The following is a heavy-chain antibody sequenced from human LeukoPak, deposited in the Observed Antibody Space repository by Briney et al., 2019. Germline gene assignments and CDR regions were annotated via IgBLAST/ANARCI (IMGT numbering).Heavy chain of an antibody. J-gene: IGHJ4*02. V-gene: IGHV3-30*18. CDR2: ISYDGSNK. Sequence: GGSLRLSCAASGFTFISYSMHWVRQAPRKGLEWVAVISYDGSNKYYADSAKGRFTISRDNSKKTLYLQMTSLRAEDTAVYSCAKARSDYWGQGTLATVSS. CDR3: AKARSDY. CDR1: GFTFISYS.